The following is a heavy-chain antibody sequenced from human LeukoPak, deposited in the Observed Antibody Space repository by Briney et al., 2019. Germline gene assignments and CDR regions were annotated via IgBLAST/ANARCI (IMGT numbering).Heavy chain of an antibody. CDR1: GFSFNTYS. D-gene: IGHD1-26*01. CDR2: ISGSGGST. Sequence: GGSLRLSCTTSGFSFNTYSMSWVRQAPGKGLEWVSAISGSGGSTYYADSVKGRFTISRDNSKNTLYLQMNSLRAEDTAVYYCAKGSGSYLSPLYYFDYWGQGTLVTVSS. V-gene: IGHV3-23*01. CDR3: AKGSGSYLSPLYYFDY. J-gene: IGHJ4*02.